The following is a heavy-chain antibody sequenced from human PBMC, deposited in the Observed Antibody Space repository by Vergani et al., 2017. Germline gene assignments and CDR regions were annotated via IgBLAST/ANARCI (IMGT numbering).Heavy chain of an antibody. CDR3: TRRSGIVYDIFSGTQYCFDF. D-gene: IGHD3-9*01. CDR2: IYRTGRT. V-gene: IGHV4-38-2*01. CDR1: GFSIDNGYY. J-gene: IGHJ4*02. Sequence: QVQLQESGPGLVKPSETLSLTCAVSGFSIDNGYYWDWIRQPPGKGLEWIGSIYRTGRTHFNPSLKSRVTISVDTSNNHFSLRLNSLTAADTAVYYCTRRSGIVYDIFSGTQYCFDFWGQEALVTVSS.